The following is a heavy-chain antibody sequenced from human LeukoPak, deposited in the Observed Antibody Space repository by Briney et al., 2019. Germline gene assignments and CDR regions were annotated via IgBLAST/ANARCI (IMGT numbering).Heavy chain of an antibody. D-gene: IGHD6-6*01. V-gene: IGHV1-69*05. CDR2: IIPIFGTA. Sequence: SSVKVSCKASGGTFSSYAIRWVRQAPGQGLEWMGRIIPIFGTANYAQKFQGRVTITTDESTSTAYMELSSLRSEDTAVYYCARDLREYSSSSSYYYYYMDVWGKGTTVTVSS. J-gene: IGHJ6*03. CDR1: GGTFSSYA. CDR3: ARDLREYSSSSSYYYYYMDV.